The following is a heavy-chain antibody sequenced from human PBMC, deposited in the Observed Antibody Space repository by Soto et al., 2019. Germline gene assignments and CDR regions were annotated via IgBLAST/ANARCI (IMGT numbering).Heavy chain of an antibody. J-gene: IGHJ4*02. Sequence: QVQLQQWGAGLLKPSETLSLTCAVYGGSFSGYYWRWIRQPPGKGLEWIGEINQSGSTNYSPSLKSRVTISVVTSKNQFSLKLSSVTAADTAVYYCARTHSSSWSPFDYWGQGTLVTVSS. D-gene: IGHD6-13*01. CDR3: ARTHSSSWSPFDY. V-gene: IGHV4-34*01. CDR1: GGSFSGYY. CDR2: INQSGST.